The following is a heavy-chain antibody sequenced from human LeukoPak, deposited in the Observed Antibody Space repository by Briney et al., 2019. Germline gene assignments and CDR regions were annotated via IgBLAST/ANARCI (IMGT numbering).Heavy chain of an antibody. J-gene: IGHJ4*02. CDR3: ARDLSGVTGYTYGRVIDY. Sequence: GGSLTLSCAASGFLFSSHWMSWVRQATGEGVECVANIKKDGSEKYYVDCVKGLFTIPRDNDRPTLYLQRNSLRAEDTAVYYCARDLSGVTGYTYGRVIDYWGQGTLVTDSS. D-gene: IGHD5-18*01. CDR1: GFLFSSHW. V-gene: IGHV3-7*01. CDR2: IKKDGSEK.